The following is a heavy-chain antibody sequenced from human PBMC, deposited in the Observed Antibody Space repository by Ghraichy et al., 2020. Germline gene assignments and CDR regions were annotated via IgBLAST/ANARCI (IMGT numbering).Heavy chain of an antibody. CDR3: ARGPPPDFDC. V-gene: IGHV4-4*07. J-gene: IGHJ4*02. CDR2: IYTSGSP. CDR1: GAFITNYY. Sequence: SETLSLTCTVSGAFITNYYWSWVRQPAGKGLEWIGRIYTSGSPDYNPSLKSRVTMSVDTSKNHFSLRLGSLTAADTAVYYCARGPPPDFDCWGQGTLVTVFS.